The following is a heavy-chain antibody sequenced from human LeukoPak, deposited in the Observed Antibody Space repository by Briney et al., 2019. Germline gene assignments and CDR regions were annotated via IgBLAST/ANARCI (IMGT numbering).Heavy chain of an antibody. CDR3: AFIVVVPAATHGEGYYYMDV. CDR2: IIPIFGTA. J-gene: IGHJ6*03. Sequence: GASVEVSCKASGGTFSSYAISWVRQAPGQGLEWMGGIIPIFGTANYAQKFQGRVTITTDESTSTAYMELSSLRSEDTAVYYCAFIVVVPAATHGEGYYYMDVWGKGTTVTVSS. D-gene: IGHD2-2*01. CDR1: GGTFSSYA. V-gene: IGHV1-69*05.